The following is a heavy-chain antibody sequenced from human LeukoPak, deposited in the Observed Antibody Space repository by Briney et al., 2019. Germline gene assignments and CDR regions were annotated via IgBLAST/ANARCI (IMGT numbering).Heavy chain of an antibody. CDR1: GYTFTSYD. CDR2: IIPIFGTA. D-gene: IGHD3-9*01. CDR3: ASPGARYFDWLLRNPPFDY. J-gene: IGHJ4*02. Sequence: ASVKVSCKASGYTFTSYDINWVRQAPGQGLEWMGEIIPIFGTANYAQKFQGRVTITADKSTSTAYMELSSLRSEDTAVYYCASPGARYFDWLLRNPPFDYWGQGTLVTVSS. V-gene: IGHV1-69*06.